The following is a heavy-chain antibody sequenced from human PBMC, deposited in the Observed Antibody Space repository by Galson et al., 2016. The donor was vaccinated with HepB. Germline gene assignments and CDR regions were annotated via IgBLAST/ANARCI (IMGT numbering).Heavy chain of an antibody. CDR3: AVVVVPAAYVY. J-gene: IGHJ4*02. Sequence: SETLSLTCSVSGGSVSSDSYYWSWIRQPPGKGLEWIGYIYYSGSTNYNPSLKSRVTISVDTSKNQFSLKLSSVTAADTAVYYCAVVVVPAAYVYWGQGTLVTVSS. CDR1: GGSVSSDSYY. V-gene: IGHV4-61*01. D-gene: IGHD2-2*01. CDR2: IYYSGST.